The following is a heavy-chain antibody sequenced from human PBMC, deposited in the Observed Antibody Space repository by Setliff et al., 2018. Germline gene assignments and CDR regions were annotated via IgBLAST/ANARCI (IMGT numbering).Heavy chain of an antibody. V-gene: IGHV4-61*09. CDR2: INRRGST. CDR3: ARATSGWYSAYYYYMDV. Sequence: LSLTCTVSGGSVTSGYDNWNWLRQPAGKGLEWIGHINRRGSTNFTPSLKSRVTISLDTSKNQFSLNLTSVTAADTAVYYCARATSGWYSAYYYYMDVWGKGTTVTVS. J-gene: IGHJ6*03. CDR1: GGSVTSGYDN. D-gene: IGHD6-19*01.